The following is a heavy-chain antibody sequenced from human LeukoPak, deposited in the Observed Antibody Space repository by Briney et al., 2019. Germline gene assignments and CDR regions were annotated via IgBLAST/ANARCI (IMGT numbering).Heavy chain of an antibody. J-gene: IGHJ4*02. D-gene: IGHD5-24*01. CDR3: ARDYKYAFDN. V-gene: IGHV3-48*01. Sequence: GGSLRLSCAASGFPFSDYSMNWVRQAPGKGLEWISYVGIDSGSTYYADSVKGRFTISADKAKNSLVLQMNSLRVEDTAVYYCARDYKYAFDNWGQGTLVTVSS. CDR2: VGIDSGST. CDR1: GFPFSDYS.